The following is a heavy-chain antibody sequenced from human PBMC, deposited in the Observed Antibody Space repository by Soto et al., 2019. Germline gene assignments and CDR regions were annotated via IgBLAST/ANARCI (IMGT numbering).Heavy chain of an antibody. V-gene: IGHV3-30*18. Sequence: GGSLRLSCAASGFTFSSYGMHWVRQAPGKGLEWVAVISYDGSNKYYADSVKGRFTISRDNSKNTLYLQMNSLRAEDTAVYYCAKDIDGDYDYYYGMDVWGQGTTVTVSS. CDR3: AKDIDGDYDYYYGMDV. J-gene: IGHJ6*02. D-gene: IGHD4-17*01. CDR1: GFTFSSYG. CDR2: ISYDGSNK.